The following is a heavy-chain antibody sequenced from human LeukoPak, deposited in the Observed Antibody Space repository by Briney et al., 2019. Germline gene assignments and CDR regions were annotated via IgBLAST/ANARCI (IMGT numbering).Heavy chain of an antibody. CDR1: GFTFSSYA. V-gene: IGHV3-9*01. J-gene: IGHJ5*02. D-gene: IGHD3-10*01. CDR2: ISWNSGSI. CDR3: AKDISPYYYGSGSYYLTT. Sequence: GGFLRLSCAASGFTFSSYAMSWVRQAPGKGLEWVSGISWNSGSIGYADSVKGRFTISRDNAKNSLYLQMNSLRAEDTALYYCAKDISPYYYGSGSYYLTTWGQGTLVTVSS.